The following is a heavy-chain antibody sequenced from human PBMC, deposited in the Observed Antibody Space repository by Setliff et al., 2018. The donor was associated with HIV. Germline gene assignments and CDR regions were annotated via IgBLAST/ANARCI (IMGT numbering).Heavy chain of an antibody. V-gene: IGHV4-61*09. D-gene: IGHD5-12*01. CDR3: ARDPFMATIRYAFDI. J-gene: IGHJ3*02. CDR1: GASIRSGVYY. Sequence: TLSLTCAVSGASIRSGVYYWSWIRQPAEKGPEWIGHIFPSGSTNYSPSLKSRITISMDTSKNQFSLKLSSVTAADTAVYYCARDPFMATIRYAFDIWGQGTMVTVSS. CDR2: IFPSGST.